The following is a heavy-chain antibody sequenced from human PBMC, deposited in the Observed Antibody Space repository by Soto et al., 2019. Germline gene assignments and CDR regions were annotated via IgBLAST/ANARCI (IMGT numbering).Heavy chain of an antibody. Sequence: PSETLSLTCTVSGGSISSYYWSWIRQPPGKGLEWIGYIYYSGSTNYNPSLKSRVTISVDTSKNQFSLKLSSVTAADTAVYYCARSPLSGAVPAAIYYYGMDVWGQGTTVTVSS. J-gene: IGHJ6*02. CDR2: IYYSGST. CDR1: GGSISSYY. CDR3: ARSPLSGAVPAAIYYYGMDV. D-gene: IGHD2-2*01. V-gene: IGHV4-59*01.